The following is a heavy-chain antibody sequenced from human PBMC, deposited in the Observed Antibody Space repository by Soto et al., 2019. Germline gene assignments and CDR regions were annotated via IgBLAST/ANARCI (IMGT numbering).Heavy chain of an antibody. V-gene: IGHV3-48*03. CDR1: GFTFRSYE. D-gene: IGHD3-10*01. J-gene: IGHJ3*01. CDR3: ARHHRGVGLTRAFDF. Sequence: EVQLVESGGGLVQPGGSLRLSCAASGFTFRSYELNWVRQAPGKGLEWVSCITGDGSTLYYADSVQGRFSISRDNARNLLYLQMNSLRAEDTAIYFCARHHRGVGLTRAFDFWGRGTMLTVSS. CDR2: ITGDGSTL.